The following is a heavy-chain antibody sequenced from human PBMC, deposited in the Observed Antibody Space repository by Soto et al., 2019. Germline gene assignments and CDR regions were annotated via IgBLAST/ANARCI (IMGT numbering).Heavy chain of an antibody. V-gene: IGHV3-23*01. CDR3: AKERSSGWSFDY. CDR1: GFTVSSNY. D-gene: IGHD6-19*01. Sequence: GGSLRLSCAAPGFTVSSNYMSWVRQAPGKGLEWVSGISGSGDSTYYADSVKGRFTVSRDNSKNTLYLQMNSLRAEDTAVFYCAKERSSGWSFDYWGQGTLVTVSS. CDR2: ISGSGDST. J-gene: IGHJ4*02.